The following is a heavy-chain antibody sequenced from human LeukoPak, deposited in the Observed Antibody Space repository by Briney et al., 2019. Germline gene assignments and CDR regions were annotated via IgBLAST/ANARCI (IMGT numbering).Heavy chain of an antibody. D-gene: IGHD6-25*01. J-gene: IGHJ4*02. CDR1: GGSFSHYY. CDR2: IHPSGST. Sequence: SETLSLACAIYGGSFSHYYWSWIRQPPGKGLEWVGEIHPSGSTSFNPSLESRVSISKDTSKNQFSLKLTSVTAADTAVYYCSRGSDESKTGDYWGQGTLVTVSS. V-gene: IGHV4-34*01. CDR3: SRGSDESKTGDY.